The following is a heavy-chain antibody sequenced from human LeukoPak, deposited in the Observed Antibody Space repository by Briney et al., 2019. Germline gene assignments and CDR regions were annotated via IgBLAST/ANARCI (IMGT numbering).Heavy chain of an antibody. Sequence: PSETLSLTCAVYGGSFSGYYWSWIRQPPGKGLEWVGEINHSGSTNYNPSLKSRVTISVDTSKNQFSLKLSSVTAADTAVYYCARGQFYGDYSFDAFDIWGQGTMVTVSS. CDR1: GGSFSGYY. CDR3: ARGQFYGDYSFDAFDI. V-gene: IGHV4-34*01. D-gene: IGHD4-17*01. J-gene: IGHJ3*02. CDR2: INHSGST.